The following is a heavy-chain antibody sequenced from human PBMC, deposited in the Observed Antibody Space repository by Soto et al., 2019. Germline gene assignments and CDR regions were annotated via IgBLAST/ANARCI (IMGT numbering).Heavy chain of an antibody. CDR2: IYYSGST. V-gene: IGHV4-59*01. Sequence: QVQLQESGPGLVKPSETLSLTCTVSGGSISSYYWSWIRQPPGKGLEWIGYIYYSGSTNYNPSLRSRVTRSVDTSKSQCSLKLSSVTAADTAVYYCAREAYYYVSSGYQYYYYGMDVWGQGTTVTVSS. CDR3: AREAYYYVSSGYQYYYYGMDV. CDR1: GGSISSYY. J-gene: IGHJ6*02. D-gene: IGHD3-22*01.